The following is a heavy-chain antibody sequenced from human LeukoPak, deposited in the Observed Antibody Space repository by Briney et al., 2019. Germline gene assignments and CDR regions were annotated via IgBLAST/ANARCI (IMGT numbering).Heavy chain of an antibody. V-gene: IGHV1-69*05. Sequence: ASVKVSCRASGGTFSSYAISWVRQDPGQGLEWMGGIIPIFGTANYAQKFQGRVTITTDESTRTAYMELSSLRSEDTAVYYCARGGRYCSSTSCFDYWGQGTLVTVSS. D-gene: IGHD2-2*01. CDR1: GGTFSSYA. CDR2: IIPIFGTA. J-gene: IGHJ4*02. CDR3: ARGGRYCSSTSCFDY.